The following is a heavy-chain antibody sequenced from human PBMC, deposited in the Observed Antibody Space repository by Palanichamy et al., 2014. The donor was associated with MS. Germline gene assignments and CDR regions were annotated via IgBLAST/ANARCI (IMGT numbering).Heavy chain of an antibody. CDR3: ARGVQGHNWFDP. Sequence: QMQLVESGGGLVKPGGSLRLACAASELTLSDHYVTWIRQAPGKGLEWLSYISKTGDTRQYADSMRGRITISRDNANNSVFLEISSVRVEDTAIYYCARGVQGHNWFDPWGRGTLVTVSS. CDR1: ELTLSDHY. V-gene: IGHV3-11*01. CDR2: ISKTGDTR. D-gene: IGHD1-1*01. J-gene: IGHJ5*02.